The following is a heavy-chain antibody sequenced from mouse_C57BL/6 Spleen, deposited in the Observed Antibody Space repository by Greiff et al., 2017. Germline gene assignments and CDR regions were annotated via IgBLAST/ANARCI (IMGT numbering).Heavy chain of an antibody. CDR3: ARLYYGSSSAWFAY. Sequence: VQLQQSGPELVKPGATVKISCKASGYSFTDYNMNWVKQSNGKSLEWIGVINPNSGTTSYNQKFKGKATLTVDQSSSTAYMPLNSLTSEDSAVYYCARLYYGSSSAWFAYWGQGTLVTVSA. D-gene: IGHD1-1*01. J-gene: IGHJ3*01. CDR1: GYSFTDYN. V-gene: IGHV1-39*01. CDR2: INPNSGTT.